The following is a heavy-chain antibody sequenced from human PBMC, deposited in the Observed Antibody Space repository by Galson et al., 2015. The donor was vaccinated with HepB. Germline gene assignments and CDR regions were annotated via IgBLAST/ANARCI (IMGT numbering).Heavy chain of an antibody. CDR2: INPSGGST. CDR3: ARGVTPIFGVVIYYYYGMDV. J-gene: IGHJ6*02. Sequence: SVKVSCKASGYTFTSYHMHWVRQAPGQGLEWMGIINPSGGSTSYAQKFQGRVTMTRDTSTSTVYMELSSLRSEDTAVYYCARGVTPIFGVVIYYYYGMDVWGQGTTVTVSS. CDR1: GYTFTSYH. D-gene: IGHD3-3*01. V-gene: IGHV1-46*01.